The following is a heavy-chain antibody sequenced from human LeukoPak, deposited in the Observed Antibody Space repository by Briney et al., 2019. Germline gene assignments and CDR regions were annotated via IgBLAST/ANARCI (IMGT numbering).Heavy chain of an antibody. D-gene: IGHD3-22*01. CDR1: GFTFSSYS. J-gene: IGHJ4*02. CDR2: ISSSSSYI. Sequence: GGSLRLSRAASGFTFSSYSMNWVRQAPGKGLEWVSSISSSSSYIYYADPVKGRFTISRDNAKNSLYLQMNSLRAEDTAVYYCARDLLNYYDSSGYLDYWGQGTLVTVSS. V-gene: IGHV3-21*01. CDR3: ARDLLNYYDSSGYLDY.